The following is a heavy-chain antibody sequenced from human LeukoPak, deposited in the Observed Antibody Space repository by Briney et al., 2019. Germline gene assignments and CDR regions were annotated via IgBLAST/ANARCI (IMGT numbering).Heavy chain of an antibody. J-gene: IGHJ4*02. CDR1: GFTFSSYA. CDR3: AKSLSGATTGFDY. D-gene: IGHD1-26*01. V-gene: IGHV3-23*01. CDR2: ISGSGDST. Sequence: GGSLRLSCAASGFTFSSYAVSWVRQAPGKGLEWVSAISGSGDSTYYADSVKGRFTISRDNSKNTLYLQMNSLRAEDTAVYYCAKSLSGATTGFDYWGQGTLVTVSS.